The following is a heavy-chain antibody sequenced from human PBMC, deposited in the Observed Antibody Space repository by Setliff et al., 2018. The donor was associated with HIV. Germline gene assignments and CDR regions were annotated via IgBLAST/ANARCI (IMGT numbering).Heavy chain of an antibody. CDR2: ISTYSDET. CDR3: ATDPTSRAYGSGSFGWLDP. J-gene: IGHJ5*02. CDR1: GYTFTTYG. D-gene: IGHD3-10*01. Sequence: GASVKVSCKPSGYTFTTYGLSWVRQAPGQGLEWMGWISTYSDETSYAQSLQGRVTMTTDTSTSTAYMELSSLTSEDTAVYYCATDPTSRAYGSGSFGWLDPWGQGTLVTVSS. V-gene: IGHV1-18*01.